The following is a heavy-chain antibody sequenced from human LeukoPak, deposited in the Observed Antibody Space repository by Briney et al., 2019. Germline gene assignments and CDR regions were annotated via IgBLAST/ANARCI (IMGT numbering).Heavy chain of an antibody. CDR1: GGSISTYY. J-gene: IGHJ3*02. V-gene: IGHV4-59*01. D-gene: IGHD5-12*01. CDR3: ARVYGSGYDFRGAFDI. CDR2: IYYSGST. Sequence: SETLSLTCTITGGSISTYYWNWIRKPPGKGLEWIGYIYYSGSTNYNPSLKSRVTISVDTSKNQFSLKLSSVTAADTAVYYCARVYGSGYDFRGAFDIWDQGTMVTVSS.